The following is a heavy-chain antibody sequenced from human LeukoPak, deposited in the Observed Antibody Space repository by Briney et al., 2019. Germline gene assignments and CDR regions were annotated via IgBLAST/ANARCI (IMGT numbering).Heavy chain of an antibody. Sequence: PSETLSLTCTVSGGSISSSSYYWGWIRQPPGKGLEWIGYIYYSGSTYYNPSLKSRVTISVDPSKDQFSLKLTSVTAADTAVYYCARGPTGGYVGWFDPWGQGTLVTVSS. CDR3: ARGPTGGYVGWFDP. D-gene: IGHD2-2*01. J-gene: IGHJ5*02. CDR2: IYYSGST. V-gene: IGHV4-31*03. CDR1: GGSISSSSYY.